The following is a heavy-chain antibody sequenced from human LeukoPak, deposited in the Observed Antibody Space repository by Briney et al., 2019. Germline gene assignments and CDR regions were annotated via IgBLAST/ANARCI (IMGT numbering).Heavy chain of an antibody. CDR3: ARENWYRFDP. J-gene: IGHJ5*02. CDR1: GFTFSSYA. V-gene: IGHV3-7*01. CDR2: IQQDGSGE. Sequence: GGSLRLSCAASGFTFSSYAMSWVRQPPGKGLEWVAKIQQDGSGEEYVDSVKGRFTISRGNAKNSLYLQMNSLRVEDTGVYYCARENWYRFDPWGQGTLVTVSS. D-gene: IGHD1-1*01.